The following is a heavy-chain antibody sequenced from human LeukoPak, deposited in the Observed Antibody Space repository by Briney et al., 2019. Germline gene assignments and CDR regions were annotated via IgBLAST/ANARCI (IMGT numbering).Heavy chain of an antibody. Sequence: KSSETLSLTCTVSGDSISSSYWSWIRQPPGKGLEWLGYVYYTGSSYYNPSLKSRATTSIDMSKNQFSLKLTSMTAADTAVYYCAGYGSGSYYKAFDFWGQGILVTVSS. V-gene: IGHV4-59*01. CDR2: VYYTGSS. J-gene: IGHJ4*02. CDR1: GDSISSSY. D-gene: IGHD3-10*01. CDR3: AGYGSGSYYKAFDF.